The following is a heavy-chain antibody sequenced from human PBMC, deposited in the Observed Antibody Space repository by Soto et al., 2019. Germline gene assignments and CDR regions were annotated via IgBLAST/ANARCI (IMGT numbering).Heavy chain of an antibody. CDR1: GGTFSSYA. CDR3: ASIAYISRSYREYYFDC. Sequence: QVQLVQSGAEVKKPGSSVKVSCKASGGTFSSYAISWVRQAPGQGLEWMGGIIPIFGTANYAQKFQGRVTITADESTSTAYMELSRLRSDDTAVYYCASIAYISRSYREYYFDCWGQGTLVTVSS. CDR2: IIPIFGTA. D-gene: IGHD1-26*01. J-gene: IGHJ4*02. V-gene: IGHV1-69*01.